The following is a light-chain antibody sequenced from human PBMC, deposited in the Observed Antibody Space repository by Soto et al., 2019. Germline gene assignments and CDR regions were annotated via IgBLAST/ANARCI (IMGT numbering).Light chain of an antibody. CDR2: GVS. J-gene: IGKJ5*01. Sequence: EIVLTQSPGTLSLSPGERATLSCRASQSVGSTFLAWYQQKPGQAPRLLIYGVSTRATGIPDRFSGSWSGTDFTLSISRLETEDFAVFYCQQYGTSEIIFGQGTRLEIK. CDR1: QSVGSTF. V-gene: IGKV3-20*01. CDR3: QQYGTSEII.